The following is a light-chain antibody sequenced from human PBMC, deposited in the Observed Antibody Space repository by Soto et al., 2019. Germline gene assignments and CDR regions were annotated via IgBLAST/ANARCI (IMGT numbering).Light chain of an antibody. CDR1: QNVYNN. J-gene: IGKJ4*02. CDR3: QQCRNWPLT. Sequence: EIVMTQSPATLSVSRGEGATPSCKASQNVYNNLAWYQQRPGQPPRLLIYDASTRATGISARFSGSGYGTEFTLTISSLQSEDFAVYFCQQCRNWPLTFGGGTKVDIK. V-gene: IGKV3-15*01. CDR2: DAS.